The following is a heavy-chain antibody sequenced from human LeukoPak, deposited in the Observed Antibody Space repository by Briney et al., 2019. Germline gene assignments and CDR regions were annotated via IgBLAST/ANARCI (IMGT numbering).Heavy chain of an antibody. CDR2: ISSNGGST. J-gene: IGHJ4*02. CDR3: VKGNNYDSSGYQFDY. CDR1: GFTFRSYV. Sequence: GGSLRLSCSASGFTFRSYVMYWVRQAPGKGLEYVSVISSNGGSTNYADSVKGRFTISRDNSKITLYLQMSSLRAEDTAVYYCVKGNNYDSSGYQFDYWGQGTLVTVSS. V-gene: IGHV3-64D*06. D-gene: IGHD3-22*01.